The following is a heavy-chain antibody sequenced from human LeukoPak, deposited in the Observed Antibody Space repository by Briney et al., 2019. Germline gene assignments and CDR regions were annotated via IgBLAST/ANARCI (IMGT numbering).Heavy chain of an antibody. Sequence: PGGSLRLSCAASGFTFSSYSMNWVRQAPGKGLEWVSSISSSSSYIYYADSVKGRFTISRDNAKNSLYLQMNSLRAEDTAVYYCARGYYYDSSLISDGDAFDIWGQGTMVTVSS. CDR3: ARGYYYDSSLISDGDAFDI. J-gene: IGHJ3*02. D-gene: IGHD3-22*01. V-gene: IGHV3-21*01. CDR2: ISSSSSYI. CDR1: GFTFSSYS.